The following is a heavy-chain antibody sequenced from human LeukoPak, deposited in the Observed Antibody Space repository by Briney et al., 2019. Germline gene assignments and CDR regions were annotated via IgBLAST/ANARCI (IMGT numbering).Heavy chain of an antibody. J-gene: IGHJ3*02. CDR3: ARSMRGAYYYDSSGSFDI. CDR2: ISSNGGST. CDR1: GFTFSSYA. Sequence: GGSLRLSCAASGFTFSSYAMHWVRQAPGKRLEYVSAISSNGGSTYYANSVKGRFTISRDNSKNTLYLQMGSLRAEDMAVYYCARSMRGAYYYDSSGSFDIWGQGTMVTVSS. D-gene: IGHD3-22*01. V-gene: IGHV3-64*01.